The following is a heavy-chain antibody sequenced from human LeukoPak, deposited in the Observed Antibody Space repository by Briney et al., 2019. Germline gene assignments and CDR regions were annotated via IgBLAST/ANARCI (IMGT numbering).Heavy chain of an antibody. CDR1: GGSVSSSYYY. V-gene: IGHV4-61*01. CDR2: IHHRGST. J-gene: IGHJ5*01. CDR3: ARRQYWFDP. Sequence: SETLSLTCTVSGGSVSSSYYYWNWVRQPPGKGLEWIGYIHHRGSTKYNPSLESRVTISIDTSKNQFSLRLSSVTAADPAVYYWARRQYWFDPWGQGALVIVSS.